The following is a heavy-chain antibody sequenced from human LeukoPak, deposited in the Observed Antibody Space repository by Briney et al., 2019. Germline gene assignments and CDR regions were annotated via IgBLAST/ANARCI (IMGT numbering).Heavy chain of an antibody. D-gene: IGHD1-26*01. Sequence: SETLSLTCTVSGGSISSYYWSWIRQPPGKGLEWIGYIYYGGSTNYNPSLKSRVTISVDTSKNQFSLKLSSVTAADTAVYYRARMGSYNDYFDYWGQGTLVTVSS. V-gene: IGHV4-59*08. CDR3: ARMGSYNDYFDY. J-gene: IGHJ4*02. CDR2: IYYGGST. CDR1: GGSISSYY.